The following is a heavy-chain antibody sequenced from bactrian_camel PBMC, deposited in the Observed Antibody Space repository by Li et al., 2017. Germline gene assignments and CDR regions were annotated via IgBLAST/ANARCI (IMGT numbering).Heavy chain of an antibody. Sequence: VQLVESGGGSVQAGGSLRLSCSASGWTLDDRDMGWYRQAPGKELEWVSAITNGGGTTYYADSVKGRFTITRDNAENTLYLQLNSLKTEDTAMYYCAKPE. D-gene: IGHD1*01. CDR1: GWTLDDRD. CDR2: ITNGGGTT. V-gene: IGHV3S40*01.